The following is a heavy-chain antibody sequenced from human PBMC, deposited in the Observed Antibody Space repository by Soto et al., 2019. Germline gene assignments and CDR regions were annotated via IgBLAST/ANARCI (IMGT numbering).Heavy chain of an antibody. CDR3: ARTIWYLGPTLDY. Sequence: PSETLSLTCAVYGGSFSGYYWSWIRQPPGKGLEWIGEINHSGSTNYNPSLKSRVTISVDTSKNQFSLKLSSVTAADTAVYCCARTIWYLGPTLDYWGQGTLVTVSS. V-gene: IGHV4-34*01. J-gene: IGHJ4*02. D-gene: IGHD6-13*01. CDR2: INHSGST. CDR1: GGSFSGYY.